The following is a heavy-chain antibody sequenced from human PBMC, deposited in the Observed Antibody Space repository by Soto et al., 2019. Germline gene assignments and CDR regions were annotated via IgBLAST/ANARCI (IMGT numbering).Heavy chain of an antibody. CDR1: GYTFTGYY. CDR2: INPNSGGT. Sequence: ASVKVSCKASGYTFTGYYMHWVRQAPGQGLEWMGWINPNSGGTNYAQKFQGWVTMTRDTSISTAYMELSRLRSDDTAVYYCARAARPYYYYYMDVWGKGTTVTVSS. D-gene: IGHD6-6*01. CDR3: ARAARPYYYYYMDV. V-gene: IGHV1-2*04. J-gene: IGHJ6*03.